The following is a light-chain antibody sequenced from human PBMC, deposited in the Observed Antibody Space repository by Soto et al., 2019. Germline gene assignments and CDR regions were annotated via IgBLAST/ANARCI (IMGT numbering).Light chain of an antibody. CDR3: NAQADNGKHV. CDR2: EVS. J-gene: IGLJ1*01. Sequence: QSALTQPPSVSGSPGQSVTISCTGNSNDVGHSSFISWYQQHPGKGPKLIIYEVSKRPSGVPDRFSGSKSGNTASLSVSGLQDEDEADYFCNAQADNGKHVFGTGTKVTVL. CDR1: SNDVGHSSF. V-gene: IGLV2-8*01.